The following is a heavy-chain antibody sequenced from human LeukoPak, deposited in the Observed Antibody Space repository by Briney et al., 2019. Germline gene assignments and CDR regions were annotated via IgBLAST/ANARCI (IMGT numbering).Heavy chain of an antibody. D-gene: IGHD2-15*01. CDR3: ARLSVVVVAATPDYYYYYMDV. J-gene: IGHJ6*03. Sequence: GESLKISCKGSGYSFTSYWIGWVRQMPGKGLEWMGIIYPGDSDTRYSPSFQGQVTISADKSISTAYLQWSSLKASDTAMYYCARLSVVVVAATPDYYYYYMDVWGKGTTVTVSS. V-gene: IGHV5-51*01. CDR2: IYPGDSDT. CDR1: GYSFTSYW.